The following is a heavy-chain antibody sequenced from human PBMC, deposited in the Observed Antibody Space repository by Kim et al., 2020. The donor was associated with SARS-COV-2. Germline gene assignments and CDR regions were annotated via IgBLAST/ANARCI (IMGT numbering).Heavy chain of an antibody. Sequence: SETLSLTCAVYGGSFSGYYWSWIRQPPGKGLEWIGEINHSGSTNYNPSLKSRVTISVDTSKNQFSLKLSSVTAADTAVYYCARGRDDCSSTSCYLSWFDPWGQGTLVTVSS. J-gene: IGHJ5*02. D-gene: IGHD2-2*01. CDR1: GGSFSGYY. V-gene: IGHV4-34*01. CDR2: INHSGST. CDR3: ARGRDDCSSTSCYLSWFDP.